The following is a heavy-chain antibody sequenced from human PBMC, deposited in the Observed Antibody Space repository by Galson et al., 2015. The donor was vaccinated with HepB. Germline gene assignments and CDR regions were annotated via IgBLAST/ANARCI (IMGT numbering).Heavy chain of an antibody. CDR3: ARSKSPSSPSDN. CDR2: ISSSGGTI. V-gene: IGHV3-48*03. Sequence: SLRLSCAASGFSFSSFGMHWVRQAPGKGLEWVSYISSSGGTIYYADSVKGRFTISRDNAKSLYLQMNSLTAEDTAVYYCARSKSPSSPSDNWGQGTLVTVSS. CDR1: GFSFSSFG. J-gene: IGHJ4*02. D-gene: IGHD6-13*01.